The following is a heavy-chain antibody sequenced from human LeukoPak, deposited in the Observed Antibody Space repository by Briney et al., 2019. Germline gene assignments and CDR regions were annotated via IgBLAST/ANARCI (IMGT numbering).Heavy chain of an antibody. CDR1: GFSLSRFG. V-gene: IGHV3-30*02. CDR3: AKDTLEWLSPGDAFDI. CDR2: VRYDGSSQ. Sequence: GGSLRLSCVASGFSLSRFGMHWVRQAPGKGLEWVSFVRYDGSSQHYADSVKGRFTISRDNSKNTLYLQMNSLRAEDTAVYYCAKDTLEWLSPGDAFDIWGQGTMVTVSS. D-gene: IGHD3-3*01. J-gene: IGHJ3*02.